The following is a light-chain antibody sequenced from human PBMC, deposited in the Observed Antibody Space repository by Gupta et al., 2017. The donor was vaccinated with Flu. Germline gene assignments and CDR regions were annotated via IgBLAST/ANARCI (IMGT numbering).Light chain of an antibody. J-gene: IGLJ1*01. Sequence: SELTQDPPVSVASRQTVRISCQGDSLRSYYASWYQQKPGQAPLLVIYGKNNGPSGIPDRFSASSSGNIESLTITRAQAEDEADYYCKSRDSGSNHFVFGTGTKVTVL. CDR1: SLRSYY. CDR3: KSRDSGSNHFV. CDR2: GKN. V-gene: IGLV3-19*01.